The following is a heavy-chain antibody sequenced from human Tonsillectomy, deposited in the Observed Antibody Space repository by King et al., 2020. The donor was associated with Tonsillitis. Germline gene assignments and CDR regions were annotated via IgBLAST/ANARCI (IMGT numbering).Heavy chain of an antibody. V-gene: IGHV2-70*04. CDR2: IDWDDEK. Sequence: TLKESGPALVKPTQTLTLTCTFSGFSLSTDEMRVSWVRQPPGKALEWLARIDWDDEKFYSTSLKTRLTISRDTSKNQVVLRMTNIDPGDTATYYCTRSQAGSNWFDPWGRGTLVTVSS. J-gene: IGHJ5*02. CDR1: GFSLSTDEMR. CDR3: TRSQAGSNWFDP.